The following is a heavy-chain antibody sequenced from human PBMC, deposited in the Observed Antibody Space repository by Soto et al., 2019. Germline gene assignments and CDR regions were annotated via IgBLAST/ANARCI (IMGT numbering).Heavy chain of an antibody. D-gene: IGHD3-16*02. CDR2: MNPNSGNT. V-gene: IGHV1-8*02. Sequence: ASVKASCKASRDTFTSYGMNWVRQSTGQGLEWMGWMNPNSGNTGYAQKFQGRVTMTRNTSISTAYMELSSLRSEDTAVYYCARGRDYVWGSYRYTVDAFDIWGQGTMVTVSS. CDR3: ARGRDYVWGSYRYTVDAFDI. J-gene: IGHJ3*02. CDR1: RDTFTSYG.